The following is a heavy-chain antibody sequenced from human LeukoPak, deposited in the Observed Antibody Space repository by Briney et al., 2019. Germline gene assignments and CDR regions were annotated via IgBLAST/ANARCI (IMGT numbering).Heavy chain of an antibody. CDR2: ISSTGGTT. J-gene: IGHJ6*03. D-gene: IGHD2-15*01. V-gene: IGHV3-23*01. CDR3: AKNGDQGAYCTGGTCYPYFYYYMDV. Sequence: QPGGSLRLSCAASGFTFSSYGMSWVRQAPGKGLEWVSSISSTGGTTYYADSVKGRFTISRDNSKNTLYLQMNSLRAEDTAIYYCAKNGDQGAYCTGGTCYPYFYYYMDVWGKGTTVTI. CDR1: GFTFSSYG.